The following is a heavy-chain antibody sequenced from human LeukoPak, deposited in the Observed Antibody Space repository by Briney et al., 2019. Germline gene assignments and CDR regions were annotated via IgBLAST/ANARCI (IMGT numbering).Heavy chain of an antibody. CDR1: GFTFHRYA. D-gene: IGHD3-10*01. J-gene: IGHJ4*02. CDR3: ARDPSFYYNSGSSNTFDN. V-gene: IGHV3-30*01. Sequence: GGSPRLSCVGSGFTFHRYALHWVRQVPGKGLFWVAIISHDATDTNYADSVKGRFTISRDNSKRILYLEMNSLTTEDTAVYYCARDPSFYYNSGSSNTFDNWGLGTLVTVSS. CDR2: ISHDATDT.